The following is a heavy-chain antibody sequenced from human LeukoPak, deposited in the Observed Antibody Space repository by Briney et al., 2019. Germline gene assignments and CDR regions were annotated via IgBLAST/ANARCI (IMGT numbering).Heavy chain of an antibody. CDR2: ISSYNGNT. D-gene: IGHD5-18*01. J-gene: IGHJ4*02. CDR1: GYTFTSYG. V-gene: IGHV1-18*01. Sequence: ASVKVSCKASGYTFTSYGIAWVRQAPGQGLESMGWISSYNGNTNYAQKFQGRVTMTTDTSTTTSYMQLRSLRSDDTAMYYCARVDGYNYGRPLDYWGQGTLLTVSS. CDR3: ARVDGYNYGRPLDY.